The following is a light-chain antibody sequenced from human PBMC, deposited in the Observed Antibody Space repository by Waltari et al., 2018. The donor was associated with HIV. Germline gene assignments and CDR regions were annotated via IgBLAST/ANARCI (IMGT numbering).Light chain of an antibody. V-gene: IGLV1-40*01. CDR2: GSS. J-gene: IGLJ2*01. CDR1: SSNIGALYD. Sequence: QSVLTQPPSVSGAPGQRVTISCTGSSSNIGALYDVNWYQQLPGTAPKLLIYGSSNRPSGVPDRFSGSKSGTSASLAITGLQAEDEADYYCQSYDNSLGGSVVFGGGTKLTVL. CDR3: QSYDNSLGGSVV.